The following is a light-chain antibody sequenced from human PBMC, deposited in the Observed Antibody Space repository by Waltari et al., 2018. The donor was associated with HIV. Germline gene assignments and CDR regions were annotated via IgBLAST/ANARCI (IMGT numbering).Light chain of an antibody. CDR1: QSVSSY. CDR2: DAS. V-gene: IGKV3-11*01. J-gene: IGKJ4*01. CDR3: QQRSNWLELT. Sequence: EIVLTQSPATLSLSPGERATLSCRASQSVSSYLAWYQQKPGQAPRLLMYDASNRATGIPARFSGSGSGTDFTLTISSLEPEDFAIYYCQQRSNWLELTFGGGTK.